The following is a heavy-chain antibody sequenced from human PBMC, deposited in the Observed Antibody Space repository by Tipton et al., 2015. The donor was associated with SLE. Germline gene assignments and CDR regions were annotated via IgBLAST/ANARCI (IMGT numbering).Heavy chain of an antibody. Sequence: SLRLSCAASGFTFSDYAMSWVRQAPGKGLEWASIIYSGGSTYYADSVKGRFTVSRDNSKNTLFLQVSSLRAEDTAVYYCATSRGDSRVYSLDYWGQGSLVTVSS. CDR3: ATSRGDSRVYSLDY. CDR2: IIYSGGST. CDR1: GFTFSDYA. V-gene: IGHV3-23*03. D-gene: IGHD3-22*01. J-gene: IGHJ4*02.